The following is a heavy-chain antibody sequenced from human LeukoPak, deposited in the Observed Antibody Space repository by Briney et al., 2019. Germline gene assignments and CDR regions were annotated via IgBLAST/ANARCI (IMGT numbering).Heavy chain of an antibody. V-gene: IGHV3-21*01. CDR2: ISSSSSYI. CDR1: GFTFSSYS. D-gene: IGHD2-2*02. J-gene: IGHJ6*03. CDR3: ARDRGLYCSSTSCYTEGYYYMDV. Sequence: PGGSLRLSCAASGFTFSSYSMNWVRQAPGKGLEWVSSISSSSSYIYYADSVKGRFTISRDNAKNSLYLQMNSLRAEDTAVYYCARDRGLYCSSTSCYTEGYYYMDVWGKGTTVTVSS.